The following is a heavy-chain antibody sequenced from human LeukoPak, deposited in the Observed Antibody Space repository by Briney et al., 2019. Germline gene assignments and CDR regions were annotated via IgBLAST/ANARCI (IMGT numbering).Heavy chain of an antibody. CDR1: GYTFTGYY. CDR2: INPNSGGT. J-gene: IGHJ5*02. D-gene: IGHD2-2*01. Sequence: GASVKVSCKASGYTFTGYYMHWVRQAPGQGLEWMGWINPNSGGTNYAQKFQGRVTMTRDTSISTAYMELSRLRSDDTAVYYCAGSRDIVVVPAAIDPWGQGTLVTVSS. CDR3: AGSRDIVVVPAAIDP. V-gene: IGHV1-2*02.